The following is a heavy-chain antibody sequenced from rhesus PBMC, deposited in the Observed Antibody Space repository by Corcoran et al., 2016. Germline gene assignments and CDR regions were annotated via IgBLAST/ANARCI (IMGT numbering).Heavy chain of an antibody. J-gene: IGHJ4*01. D-gene: IGHD5-12*01. CDR2: VSGSSGST. CDR3: ARVFSYTFDY. CDR1: GVSFSGHF. V-gene: IGHV4-165*01. Sequence: QVQLQESGPGLVKPSETLSFTCAVSGVSFSGHFSGWIRPPPGNGLGWIGYVSGSSGSTDYNPSLTSRVTISTDTSKNQFSLKLTSVTAADTAVFYCARVFSYTFDYWGQGVLVTVSS.